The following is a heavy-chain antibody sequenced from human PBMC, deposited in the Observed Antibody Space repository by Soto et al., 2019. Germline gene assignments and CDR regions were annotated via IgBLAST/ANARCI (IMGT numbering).Heavy chain of an antibody. Sequence: SETLSLTCAVYGGSFSGYYWSWIRQSPGKGLEWIGEINHSGSTNYNPSLKSRVTISVDTSKNQFSLKLSSVTAADTAVYYCARDLWGYCGTDCYPLDVWGQGTTVTVSS. J-gene: IGHJ6*02. V-gene: IGHV4-34*01. CDR3: ARDLWGYCGTDCYPLDV. CDR1: GGSFSGYY. CDR2: INHSGST. D-gene: IGHD2-21*02.